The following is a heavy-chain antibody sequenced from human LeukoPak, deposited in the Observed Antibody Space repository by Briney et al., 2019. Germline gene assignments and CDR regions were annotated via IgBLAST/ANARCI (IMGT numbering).Heavy chain of an antibody. J-gene: IGHJ3*02. CDR2: IYYSGST. D-gene: IGHD3-10*01. V-gene: IGHV4-59*01. CDR1: GGSISSYY. Sequence: SETLSLTCTVSGGSISSYYWSWIRQPPGKGLEWIGYIYYSGSTNYNPSLKRRVTISVDTSKNQFSLKLSSVTAADTAVYYCARDQPDYSGSGSSNAFDTWGQGTMVTVSS. CDR3: ARDQPDYSGSGSSNAFDT.